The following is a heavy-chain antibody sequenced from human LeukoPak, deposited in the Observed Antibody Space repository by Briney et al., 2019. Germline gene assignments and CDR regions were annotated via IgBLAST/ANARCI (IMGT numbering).Heavy chain of an antibody. D-gene: IGHD2-2*01. CDR2: INHSGST. CDR3: ARRRVVPAGRRGYFDY. Sequence: SETLSLTCAVYGGSFSGYYWSWIRQPPGKGLEWIGEINHSGSTNYNPSLKSRVTLSVETYKNQFSLKLRSVTAANTALSSCARRRVVPAGRRGYFDYGCQGTRVPVSS. V-gene: IGHV4-34*01. CDR1: GGSFSGYY. J-gene: IGHJ4*02.